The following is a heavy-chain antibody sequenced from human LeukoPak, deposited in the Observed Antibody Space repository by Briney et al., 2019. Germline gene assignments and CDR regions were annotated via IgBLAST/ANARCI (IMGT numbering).Heavy chain of an antibody. J-gene: IGHJ4*02. V-gene: IGHV3-23*01. Sequence: GGSLRLSCAASGFTFSSYAMSWVRQAPGEGLEWVSAISGSGGSTYYADSVKGRFTISRDNSKNTLYLQMSSLRAEDTAVYYCAKLWFGELSAFDYWGQGTLVTVSS. CDR3: AKLWFGELSAFDY. CDR2: ISGSGGST. D-gene: IGHD3-10*01. CDR1: GFTFSSYA.